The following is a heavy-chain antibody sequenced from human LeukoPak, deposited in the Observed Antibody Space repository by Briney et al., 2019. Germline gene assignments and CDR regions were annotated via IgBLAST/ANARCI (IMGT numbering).Heavy chain of an antibody. Sequence: GGSLRLSCAASGFTFSSYSMNWVRQAPGKGLEWVSSISSSSSYIYYADSVKGRFTIPRDNAKNSLYLQMNSLRAEDTAVYYCAKNSNLDFWSGFADYWGQGTLVTVSS. CDR3: AKNSNLDFWSGFADY. J-gene: IGHJ4*02. CDR2: ISSSSSYI. V-gene: IGHV3-21*01. D-gene: IGHD3-3*01. CDR1: GFTFSSYS.